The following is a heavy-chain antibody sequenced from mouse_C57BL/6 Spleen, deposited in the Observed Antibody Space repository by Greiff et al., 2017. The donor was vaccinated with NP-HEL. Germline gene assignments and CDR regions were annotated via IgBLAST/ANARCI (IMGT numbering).Heavy chain of an antibody. CDR3: ARQASYYYGSSYDAMDY. CDR1: GFTFSDYY. Sequence: EVKLVESGGGLVQPGGSLKLSCAASGFTFSDYYMYWVRQTPEKRLEWVAYISNGGGSTYYPDTVKGRFTISRDNAKNTLYLQMSRLKSEDTAMYYCARQASYYYGSSYDAMDYWGQGTSVTVSS. CDR2: ISNGGGST. D-gene: IGHD1-1*01. V-gene: IGHV5-12*01. J-gene: IGHJ4*01.